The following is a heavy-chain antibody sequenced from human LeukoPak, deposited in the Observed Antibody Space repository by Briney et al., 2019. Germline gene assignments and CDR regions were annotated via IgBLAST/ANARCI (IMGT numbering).Heavy chain of an antibody. Sequence: GGSLRLSCAASGFTFSSYGMSWVRQAPGKGLEWVSAISGSGGSTYYADSVKGRFTISRDNSKNTLYLQMNSLRAEDTAVYYCAKDRRIVGATSWFDPWGQGTLVTVSS. D-gene: IGHD1-26*01. CDR1: GFTFSSYG. J-gene: IGHJ5*02. CDR3: AKDRRIVGATSWFDP. V-gene: IGHV3-23*01. CDR2: ISGSGGST.